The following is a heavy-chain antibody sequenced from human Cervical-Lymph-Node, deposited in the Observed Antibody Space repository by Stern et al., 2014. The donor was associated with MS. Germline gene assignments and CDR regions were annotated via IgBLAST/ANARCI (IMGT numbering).Heavy chain of an antibody. CDR2: ISWNSAII. V-gene: IGHV3-9*01. CDR3: TKGGESTSDS. Sequence: MQLVQSGGGLVQPGRSLRLSCAASGFIFDDYAMHWVRQAPGKGLEWVSTISWNSAIIGYADSVKGRFTISRDNAKNSLYLQMDSLRAEDTAFYYCTKGGESTSDSWGQGTLVTVSS. CDR1: GFIFDDYA. J-gene: IGHJ4*02. D-gene: IGHD4-17*01.